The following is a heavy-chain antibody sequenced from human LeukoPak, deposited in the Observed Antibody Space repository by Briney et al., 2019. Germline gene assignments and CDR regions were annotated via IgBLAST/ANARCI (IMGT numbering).Heavy chain of an antibody. CDR3: ARGPEADYYDFWSGYYYFDY. Sequence: SETLSLTCAVYGGSFSGYYWSWIRQPPGKGLEWIGEINHSGSTNYNPSLKSRVTISVDTSKNQFSLKLSSVTAADTAVYYCARGPEADYYDFWSGYYYFDYWGQGTLVTVSS. V-gene: IGHV4-34*01. CDR2: INHSGST. J-gene: IGHJ4*02. CDR1: GGSFSGYY. D-gene: IGHD3-3*01.